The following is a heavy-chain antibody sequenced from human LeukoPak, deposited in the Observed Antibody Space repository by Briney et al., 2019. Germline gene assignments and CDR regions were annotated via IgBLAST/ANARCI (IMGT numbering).Heavy chain of an antibody. V-gene: IGHV3-30*18. D-gene: IGHD5-18*01. CDR1: GFTFSSYG. CDR2: ISYDGSNK. J-gene: IGHJ4*02. CDR3: AKSGYSYGNDY. Sequence: GGSLRLSCAASGFTFSSYGIHWVRQAPGKGLEWVAVISYDGSNKYYADSVKGRFTISRDNSKNTLYLQMNSLRAEDTAVYYCAKSGYSYGNDYWGQGTLVTVSS.